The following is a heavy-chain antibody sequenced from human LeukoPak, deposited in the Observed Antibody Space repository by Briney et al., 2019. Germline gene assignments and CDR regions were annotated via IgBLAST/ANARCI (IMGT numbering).Heavy chain of an antibody. D-gene: IGHD2-2*01. CDR2: INHSGST. CDR3: AIHIVVVPAAKKKNWFDP. CDR1: GGSFSGYY. V-gene: IGHV4-34*01. J-gene: IGHJ5*02. Sequence: SVTLSLTCAVYGGSFSGYYRSWIRQPPGKGLEWIGEINHSGSTNYNPSLKSRVTISVDTSKNQFSLKLSSVTAADTAVYYCAIHIVVVPAAKKKNWFDPWGQGTLVTVSS.